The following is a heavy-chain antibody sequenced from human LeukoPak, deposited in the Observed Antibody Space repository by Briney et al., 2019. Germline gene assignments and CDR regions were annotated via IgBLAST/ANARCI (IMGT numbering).Heavy chain of an antibody. CDR1: GGSISSYY. J-gene: IGHJ4*02. CDR2: IYYSGNT. Sequence: SETLSLTCTVSGGSISSYYWSWIRQPPGKGLEWIGNIYYSGNTNYNPTLRGRVSISSDTSKNQFSLKLNSVTAADTAVYFCAREEWATFLDWAVGTLVTVSS. CDR3: AREEWATFLD. D-gene: IGHD3-3*01. V-gene: IGHV4-59*01.